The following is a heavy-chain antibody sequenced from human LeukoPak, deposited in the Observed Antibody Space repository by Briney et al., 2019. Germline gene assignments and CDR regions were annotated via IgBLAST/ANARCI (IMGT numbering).Heavy chain of an antibody. V-gene: IGHV4-39*07. D-gene: IGHD5-18*01. CDR1: GGSISSSSYY. CDR3: ARIVLLNTAMEPQAFDI. J-gene: IGHJ3*02. Sequence: SETLSLTCTVSGGSISSSSYYWGWIRQPPGKGLEWIGSIYYSGSTYYNPSLKSRVTISVDTSKNQFSLKLSSVTAADTAVYYCARIVLLNTAMEPQAFDIWGQGTMVTVSS. CDR2: IYYSGST.